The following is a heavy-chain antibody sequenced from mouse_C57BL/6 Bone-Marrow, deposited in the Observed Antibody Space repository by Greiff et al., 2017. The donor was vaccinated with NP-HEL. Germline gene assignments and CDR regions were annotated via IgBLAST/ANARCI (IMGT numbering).Heavy chain of an antibody. J-gene: IGHJ3*01. CDR1: GFSLTSYG. CDR2: IWSGGST. CDR3: ARRDLAWFAY. Sequence: QVQLQQSGPGLVQPSQSLSIPCTVSGFSLTSYGVHWVRQSPGKGLEWLGVIWSGGSTDYNAAFISRLSISKDNSKSQVFFKMNSLQADDTAIYYCARRDLAWFAYWGQGTLVTVSA. V-gene: IGHV2-2*01.